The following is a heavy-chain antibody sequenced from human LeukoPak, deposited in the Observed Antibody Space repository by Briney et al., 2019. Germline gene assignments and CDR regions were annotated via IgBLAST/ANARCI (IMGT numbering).Heavy chain of an antibody. J-gene: IGHJ4*02. CDR3: AKPPSSGWYGYFDY. Sequence: PSDTLSLTCTVSGGSISSISYYWGWIRQPPGKGLEWIGSIYYSGSTYYNPSLKSRVTISVDTSKNQFSLKLSSVTAADTAVYYCAKPPSSGWYGYFDYWGQGTLVTVSS. D-gene: IGHD6-19*01. CDR2: IYYSGST. CDR1: GGSISSISYY. V-gene: IGHV4-39*01.